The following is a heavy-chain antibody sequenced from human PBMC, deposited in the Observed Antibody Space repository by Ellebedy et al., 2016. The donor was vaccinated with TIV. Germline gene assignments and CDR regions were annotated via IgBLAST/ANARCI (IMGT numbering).Heavy chain of an antibody. CDR3: ARDHSSGWYGSVDY. J-gene: IGHJ4*02. V-gene: IGHV3-33*08. CDR2: IWYDGRNK. CDR1: GFTFSSYG. Sequence: GESLKISCAASGFTFSSYGMHWVRQAPGKGLEWVAVIWYDGRNKYYADSVKGRFTISRDNSKNTLYLQMNSLRAEDTAVYYCARDHSSGWYGSVDYWGQGTLVTVSS. D-gene: IGHD6-19*01.